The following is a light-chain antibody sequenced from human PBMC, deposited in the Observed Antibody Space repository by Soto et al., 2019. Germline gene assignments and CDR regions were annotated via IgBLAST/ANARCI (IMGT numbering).Light chain of an antibody. CDR2: GAS. J-gene: IGKJ1*01. CDR1: QSVSSSY. Sequence: EIVLTQSAGTLSSSPGERATLSWRASQSVSSSYLAWYQQKNGQAPRLLIYGASSRATGIPDRFSGSGSGTDFNLTISRLETEDFAVYYCQQYGSSPRTFGQGTKVDIK. CDR3: QQYGSSPRT. V-gene: IGKV3-20*01.